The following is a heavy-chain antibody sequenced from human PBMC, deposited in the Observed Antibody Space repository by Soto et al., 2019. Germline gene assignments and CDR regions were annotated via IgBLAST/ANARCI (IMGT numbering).Heavy chain of an antibody. J-gene: IGHJ5*02. V-gene: IGHV1-8*01. D-gene: IGHD2-15*01. Sequence: QVQLVQSGAEVKKPGASVKVSCKASGYTFTSYDINWVRQATGQGLEWMGWMNPNSGNTGYAQKFQGRVTMTRNTSICTAYMELSSLRSEDTAVYYCARVEAYCSGGSCYSNWFDPWGQGTLVTVSS. CDR3: ARVEAYCSGGSCYSNWFDP. CDR1: GYTFTSYD. CDR2: MNPNSGNT.